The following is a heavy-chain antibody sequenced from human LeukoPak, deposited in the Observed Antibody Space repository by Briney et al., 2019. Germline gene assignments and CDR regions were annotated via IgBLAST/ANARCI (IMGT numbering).Heavy chain of an antibody. CDR1: GFTFSSYE. CDR2: ISSSGSTI. J-gene: IGHJ4*02. V-gene: IGHV3-48*03. D-gene: IGHD3-16*02. Sequence: PGGSLRLPCAASGFTFSSYEMNWVRQAPGKGLEWVSYISSSGSTIYYADSVKGRFTISRDNAKNSLYLQMNGLRAEDTAAYYCAITKAYDYVWGSYRPFDYWGQGTLVTVSS. CDR3: AITKAYDYVWGSYRPFDY.